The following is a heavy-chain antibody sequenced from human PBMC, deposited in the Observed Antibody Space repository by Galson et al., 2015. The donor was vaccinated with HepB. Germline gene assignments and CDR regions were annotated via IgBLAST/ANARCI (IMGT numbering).Heavy chain of an antibody. V-gene: IGHV3-30*09. J-gene: IGHJ4*02. CDR3: ARDPVAADPDYFDS. Sequence: SLSLSCAASGFTFSNYVVHWVRQTPGKGLEWVAVMSSGGNIKLYTDSVKGRFAISRDNSKNTLYLQMDSLRPADTAVYYCARDPVAADPDYFDSWGQGTLVTVSS. CDR2: MSSGGNIK. CDR1: GFTFSNYV. D-gene: IGHD6-13*01.